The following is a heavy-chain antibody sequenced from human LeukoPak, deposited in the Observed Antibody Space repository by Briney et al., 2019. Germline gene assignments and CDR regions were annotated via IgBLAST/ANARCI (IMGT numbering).Heavy chain of an antibody. CDR2: IYTSGST. V-gene: IGHV4-61*02. Sequence: SQTLSLTCTVSGGSICSGSYYWSWIRQPAGKGLEWIGRIYTSGSTNYNPSPKSRVTISVDTSKNQFSLKLSSVTAADTAVYYCARGTVTTRWYFDLWGRGTLVTVSS. J-gene: IGHJ2*01. D-gene: IGHD4-17*01. CDR1: GGSICSGSYY. CDR3: ARGTVTTRWYFDL.